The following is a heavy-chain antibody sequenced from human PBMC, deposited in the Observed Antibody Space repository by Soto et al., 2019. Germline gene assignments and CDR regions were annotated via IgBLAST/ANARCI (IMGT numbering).Heavy chain of an antibody. CDR2: ISGSGGST. V-gene: IGHV3-23*01. J-gene: IGHJ4*02. CDR3: AKGGGPLDY. CDR1: GFTFSNAW. Sequence: PGGSLRLSCAASGFTFSNAWMNWVRQAPGKGLEWVSAISGSGGSTYYADSVKGRFTISRDNSKNTLYLQMNSLRAEDTAVYYCAKGGGPLDYWGQGTLVTVSS.